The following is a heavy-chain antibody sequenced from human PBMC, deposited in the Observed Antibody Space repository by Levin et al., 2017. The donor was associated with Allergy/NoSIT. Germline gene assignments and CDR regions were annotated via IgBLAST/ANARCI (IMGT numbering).Heavy chain of an antibody. D-gene: IGHD6-19*01. Sequence: PGGSLRLSCAASGFTFSSYAMHWVRQAPGKGLEWVAVISYDGSNKYYADSVKGRFTISRDNSKNTLYLQMNSLRAEDTAVYYCARGKIAVAGTGYFQHWGQGTLVTVSS. CDR2: ISYDGSNK. J-gene: IGHJ1*01. CDR3: ARGKIAVAGTGYFQH. CDR1: GFTFSSYA. V-gene: IGHV3-30*04.